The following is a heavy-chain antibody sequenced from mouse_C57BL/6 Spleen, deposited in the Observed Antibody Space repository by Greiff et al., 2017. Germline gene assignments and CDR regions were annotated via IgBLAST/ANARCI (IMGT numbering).Heavy chain of an antibody. J-gene: IGHJ1*03. CDR1: GYTFTEYT. D-gene: IGHD3-1*01. CDR2: FYPGSGSI. Sequence: VKLQESGAELVKPGASVKLSCKASGYTFTEYTIHWVKQRSGQGLEWIGWFYPGSGSIKYNEKFKGKATLTADKSSSTIYMELSRLTSEDSAVYFCARHPGYDWYFDVWGTGTTVTVSS. CDR3: ARHPGYDWYFDV. V-gene: IGHV1-62-2*01.